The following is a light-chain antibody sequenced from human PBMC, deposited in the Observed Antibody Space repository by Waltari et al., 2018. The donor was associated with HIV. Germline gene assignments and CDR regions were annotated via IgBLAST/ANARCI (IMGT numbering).Light chain of an antibody. CDR3: QSADGSGTWV. CDR2: KDT. J-gene: IGLJ3*02. Sequence: SSELIQPPSVSVSPGQTARITCTGDALANQHGYWYQQKTGQAPVVVIYKDTGRPSGIPERFSGSSSGTIVTLSISGVQAEDEADYYCQSADGSGTWVFGGGTKLTVL. CDR1: ALANQH. V-gene: IGLV3-25*03.